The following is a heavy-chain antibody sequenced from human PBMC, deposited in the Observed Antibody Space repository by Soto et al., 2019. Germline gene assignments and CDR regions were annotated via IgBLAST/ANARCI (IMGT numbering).Heavy chain of an antibody. CDR2: ISNDGGST. J-gene: IGHJ3*02. V-gene: IGHV3-23*01. CDR1: EFTFS. CDR3: AQRPDAFDI. Sequence: GSLRLSCVGSEFTFSMTWVRQAPGRGLEWVSMISNDGGSTYYADSVKGRFTISRDNSKKILYLQMNSLRAEDTAVYYCAQRPDAFDIWGQGTMVTVSS.